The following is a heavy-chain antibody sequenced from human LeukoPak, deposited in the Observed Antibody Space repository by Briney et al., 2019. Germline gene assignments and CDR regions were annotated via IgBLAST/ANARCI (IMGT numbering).Heavy chain of an antibody. Sequence: PGGSLRLSRTASGFTFSRFEMSWVRQAPGKGLEWVSYITSISSSTYYADFVKGRFTVSRDNAKNSLYLQMYSLTAEDTAVYYCARDFGDYGGYYYMDLWGKGTMVTVSS. V-gene: IGHV3-48*03. CDR2: ITSISSST. CDR3: ARDFGDYGGYYYMDL. D-gene: IGHD4-23*01. J-gene: IGHJ6*03. CDR1: GFTFSRFE.